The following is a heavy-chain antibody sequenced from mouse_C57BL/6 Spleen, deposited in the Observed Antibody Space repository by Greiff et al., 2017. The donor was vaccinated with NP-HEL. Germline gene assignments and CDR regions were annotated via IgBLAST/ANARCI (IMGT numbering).Heavy chain of an antibody. CDR3: ARWITTVVAPGDY. J-gene: IGHJ2*01. Sequence: QVQLQQPGAELVKPGASVKMSCKASGYTFTSYWITWVKQRPGQGLEWIGDIYPGSGSTNYNEKFKSKATLTVDTSSSTAYMQLSSLTSEDSAVYYCARWITTVVAPGDYWGQGTTLTVSS. CDR2: IYPGSGST. V-gene: IGHV1-55*01. CDR1: GYTFTSYW. D-gene: IGHD1-1*01.